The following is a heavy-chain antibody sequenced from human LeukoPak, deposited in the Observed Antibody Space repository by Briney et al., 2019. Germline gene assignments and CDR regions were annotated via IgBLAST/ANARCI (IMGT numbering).Heavy chain of an antibody. Sequence: KPSETLSLPCTVSGGSISSSSYYWGWIRQPPGEGVGWIGSIYYSGSTYYNPSLKSRVTISVDTSKNQFSLKLSSVTAADTAVYYCARLGFGEYYFDYWGQGTLVTVSS. CDR1: GGSISSSSYY. CDR3: ARLGFGEYYFDY. V-gene: IGHV4-39*01. D-gene: IGHD3-10*01. CDR2: IYYSGST. J-gene: IGHJ4*02.